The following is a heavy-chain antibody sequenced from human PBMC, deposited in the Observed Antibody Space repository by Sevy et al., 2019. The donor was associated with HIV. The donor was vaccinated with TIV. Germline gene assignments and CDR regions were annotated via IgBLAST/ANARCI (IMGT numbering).Heavy chain of an antibody. CDR2: VSGSGDST. V-gene: IGHV3-23*01. CDR1: GFMFSNYA. Sequence: GGSLRLSCAASGFMFSNYAMSWVRQAPGKGLEWVSSVSGSGDSTYYTDSVKGRFTISRDKSKNILYLQMNSLRAEYMAVYYCAKGALSSGNIVGASKIDYWGQGTLVTVSS. J-gene: IGHJ4*02. CDR3: AKGALSSGNIVGASKIDY. D-gene: IGHD1-26*01.